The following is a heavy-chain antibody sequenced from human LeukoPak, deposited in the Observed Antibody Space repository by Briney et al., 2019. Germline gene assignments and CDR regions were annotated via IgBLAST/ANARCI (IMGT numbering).Heavy chain of an antibody. D-gene: IGHD3-22*01. CDR2: IYYSGST. CDR3: ASGIYDSSGFPNWFDP. Sequence: TSETLSLTCTVSGGSISSSSYYWGWIRQPPGKGLEWIGCIYYSGSTYYNPSLKSRVTISVDTSKNQFSLKLSSVTAADTAVYYCASGIYDSSGFPNWFDPWGQGTLVTVSS. J-gene: IGHJ5*02. V-gene: IGHV4-39*01. CDR1: GGSISSSSYY.